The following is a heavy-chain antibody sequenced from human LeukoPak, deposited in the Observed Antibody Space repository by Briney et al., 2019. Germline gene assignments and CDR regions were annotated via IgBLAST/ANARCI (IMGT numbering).Heavy chain of an antibody. J-gene: IGHJ4*02. CDR2: INPNSGGT. V-gene: IGHV1-2*02. D-gene: IGHD3-10*01. Sequence: ASVKVSCKASGYTFTSYHMHWVRQAPGQGLEWMGWINPNSGGTNYAQKFQGRVTMTRDTSISTAYMELSRLRSDDTAVYYCARDTETGELLLTFDYWGQGTLVTVSS. CDR1: GYTFTSYH. CDR3: ARDTETGELLLTFDY.